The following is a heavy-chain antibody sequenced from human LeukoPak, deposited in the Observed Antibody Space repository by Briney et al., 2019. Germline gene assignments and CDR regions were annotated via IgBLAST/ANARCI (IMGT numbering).Heavy chain of an antibody. CDR2: INHSGST. J-gene: IGHJ5*02. V-gene: IGHV4-34*01. CDR3: ARGSRVRGVENNWFDP. CDR1: GGSFSGYY. D-gene: IGHD3-10*01. Sequence: SETLSLTCAVYGGSFSGYYWSWNRQPPGKGLEWIGEINHSGSTNYNPSLKSRVTISVDTSKNQFSLKLSSVTAADTAVYYCARGSRVRGVENNWFDPWGQGTLVTVSS.